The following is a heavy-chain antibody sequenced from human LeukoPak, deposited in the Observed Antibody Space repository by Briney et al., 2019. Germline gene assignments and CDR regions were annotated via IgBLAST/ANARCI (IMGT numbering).Heavy chain of an antibody. CDR3: ARGGGRRWLQPLDY. CDR1: GGSFSGYY. J-gene: IGHJ4*02. V-gene: IGHV4-34*01. Sequence: PSETLSLTCAVYGGSFSGYYWSWIRQPPGKGLEWIGEINHSGSTNYNPSLKSRVTISVDTSKNQFSLNLSSVTAADTAVYYCARGGGRRWLQPLDYWGQGTLVTVSS. CDR2: INHSGST. D-gene: IGHD5-24*01.